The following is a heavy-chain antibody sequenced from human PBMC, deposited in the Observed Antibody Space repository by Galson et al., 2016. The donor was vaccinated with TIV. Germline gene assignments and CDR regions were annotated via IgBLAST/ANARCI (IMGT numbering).Heavy chain of an antibody. CDR1: GFNFSDYY. CDR2: INPTSGGT. Sequence: SVKVSCKASGFNFSDYYFHWVRQAPGQGLEWMGWINPTSGGTKYAQKFQAWVTLTRDTSINTAHMEMSRLKSDDTAVYFCARDQSMIGDYYFDLWGQGTLVTVSS. CDR3: ARDQSMIGDYYFDL. J-gene: IGHJ5*02. D-gene: IGHD1-26*01. V-gene: IGHV1-2*04.